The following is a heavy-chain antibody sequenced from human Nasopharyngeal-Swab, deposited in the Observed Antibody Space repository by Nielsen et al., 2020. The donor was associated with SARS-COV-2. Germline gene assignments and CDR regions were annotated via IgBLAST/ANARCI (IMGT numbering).Heavy chain of an antibody. J-gene: IGHJ4*02. CDR3: ARQGGIYCSGGSCYTDY. Sequence: SETLSLTCTVSGGSISSSSYYWGWIRQPPGKGLEWIGSIYYSGSTYYNPSLKSRVTTSVDTSKNQFSLKLSSVTAAGTAVYYCARQGGIYCSGGSCYTDYWGQGTLVTVSS. V-gene: IGHV4-39*01. CDR1: GGSISSSSYY. CDR2: IYYSGST. D-gene: IGHD2-15*01.